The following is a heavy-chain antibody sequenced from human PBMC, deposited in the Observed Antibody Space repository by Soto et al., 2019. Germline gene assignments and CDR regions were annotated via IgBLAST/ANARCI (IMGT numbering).Heavy chain of an antibody. Sequence: GESLKISCKGSGYSFTSYWIGWVRQMPGKGLKWMGIIYPGDSDTRYSPSFQGQVTISADKSISTAYLQWSSLKASDTAMYYCARSYDYVWGSYRSPLDAFDIWGQGTMVTVSS. D-gene: IGHD3-16*02. CDR1: GYSFTSYW. CDR2: IYPGDSDT. V-gene: IGHV5-51*01. J-gene: IGHJ3*02. CDR3: ARSYDYVWGSYRSPLDAFDI.